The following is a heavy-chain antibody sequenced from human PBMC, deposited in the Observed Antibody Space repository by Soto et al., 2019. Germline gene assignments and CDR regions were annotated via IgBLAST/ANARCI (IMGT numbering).Heavy chain of an antibody. D-gene: IGHD3-10*01. CDR3: AGGFYGSVWLDN. Sequence: EVQMVETGGGLIQPGGSLRLSCAASGFNVSSNYMNWVRQAPGKGLEWISAIYSGGSKYYADSVKGRFTISRDNSKNTVHLQMNSLRAEDTAVYYCAGGFYGSVWLDNWGQGTLVTVSS. CDR1: GFNVSSNY. V-gene: IGHV3-53*02. J-gene: IGHJ4*02. CDR2: IYSGGSK.